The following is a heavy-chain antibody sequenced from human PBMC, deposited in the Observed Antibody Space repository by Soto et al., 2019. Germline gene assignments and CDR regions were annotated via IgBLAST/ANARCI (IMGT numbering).Heavy chain of an antibody. Sequence: PSQTLSFTCAISGDSVSSNSAAWNWIRQSPSRGLEWLGRTYYRSKWYNDYAVSVKSRITINPDTSKNQFSLQLNSVTPEDTAVYYCARDYSIPQLNCSGGSCYSVWFDPWGQGTLVTVSS. D-gene: IGHD2-15*01. CDR2: TYYRSKWYN. V-gene: IGHV6-1*01. CDR1: GDSVSSNSAA. J-gene: IGHJ5*02. CDR3: ARDYSIPQLNCSGGSCYSVWFDP.